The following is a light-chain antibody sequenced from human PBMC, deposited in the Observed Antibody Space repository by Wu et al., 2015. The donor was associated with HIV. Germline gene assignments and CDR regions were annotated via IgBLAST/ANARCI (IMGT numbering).Light chain of an antibody. CDR2: GAS. V-gene: IGKV3-20*01. CDR3: QQYGSSPGIT. J-gene: IGKJ5*01. CDR1: QSASATY. Sequence: ELVLTQSPGTLSVSPGERATLSCRASQSASATYLAWYQQKPGQAPRLLIYGASSRATGIPDRFSGSGSGTDFTLTISRLEPEDFAVYYCQQYGSSPGITFGQGTRLEIK.